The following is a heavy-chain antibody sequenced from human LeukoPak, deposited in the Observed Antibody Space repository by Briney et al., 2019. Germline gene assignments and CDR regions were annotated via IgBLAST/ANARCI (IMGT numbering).Heavy chain of an antibody. Sequence: GGSLRLSCAASGFTFSSYSMNWVRQAPGKGVEWVSSISSSSSYIYYADSVKGRFTISRDNAKNSLYLQMNSLRAEDTAVYYCASPLGYGSGTTGGYWGQGTLVTVSS. V-gene: IGHV3-21*01. D-gene: IGHD3-10*01. CDR2: ISSSSSYI. CDR3: ASPLGYGSGTTGGY. J-gene: IGHJ4*02. CDR1: GFTFSSYS.